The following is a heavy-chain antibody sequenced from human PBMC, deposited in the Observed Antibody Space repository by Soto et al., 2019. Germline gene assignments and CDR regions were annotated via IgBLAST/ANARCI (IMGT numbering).Heavy chain of an antibody. J-gene: IGHJ5*02. V-gene: IGHV4-61*08. CDR3: ARIPVDTVMINWFDP. CDR2: IYYSGST. D-gene: IGHD5-18*01. CDR1: GGSVSSGDYF. Sequence: SETLSLTCTVSGGSVSSGDYFWIWIRQPPGKGLEWIGYIYYSGSTNYNASLKSRVSISLDTSKNQFSLKLSSVTAADTAVYYCARIPVDTVMINWFDPWGQGTLVTVSS.